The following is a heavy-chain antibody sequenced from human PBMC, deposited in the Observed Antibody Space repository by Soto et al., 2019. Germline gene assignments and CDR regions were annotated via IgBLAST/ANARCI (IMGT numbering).Heavy chain of an antibody. V-gene: IGHV3-30*18. Sequence: QVQLVDSGGGVVQPGGSLRLSCAASGFTFSSFDMHWVRQAPGKGLEWVAVISFDGSNKYYADSVKGRFTISRDNSKNTLYLQMNSLRAEDTAVYYCAKDRWRGHAIGYWGQGTLVIVSS. CDR1: GFTFSSFD. D-gene: IGHD3-3*01. CDR2: ISFDGSNK. CDR3: AKDRWRGHAIGY. J-gene: IGHJ4*02.